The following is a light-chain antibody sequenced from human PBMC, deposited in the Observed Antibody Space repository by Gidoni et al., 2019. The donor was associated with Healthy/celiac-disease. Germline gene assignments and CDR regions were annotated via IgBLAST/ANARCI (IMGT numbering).Light chain of an antibody. CDR1: SSDVGGYNY. J-gene: IGLJ2*01. V-gene: IGLV2-8*01. Sequence: QSALTQPPSASGSPGQSVTISCTGTSSDVGGYNYVSLYQQHPCKAPKLMIYEFSKRPSGVPDRFSVSKSGNTASLTVSGLQAEDEADYYCSSYAGSNNLVFGGGTKLTVL. CDR2: EFS. CDR3: SSYAGSNNLV.